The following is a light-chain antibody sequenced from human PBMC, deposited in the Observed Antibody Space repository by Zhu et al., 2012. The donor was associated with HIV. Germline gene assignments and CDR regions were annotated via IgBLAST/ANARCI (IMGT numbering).Light chain of an antibody. Sequence: ETVMTQSPATLSVSPGERGTLSCRASQSVGTNLAWYQQTPGQAPRLLISRASTRATGIPARFSGSGSGTDFSLTITSLEPEDFAVYYCQQRSDWVYTFGQGTKLEIK. J-gene: IGKJ2*01. CDR2: RAS. V-gene: IGKV3-15*01. CDR3: QQRSDWVYT. CDR1: QSVGTN.